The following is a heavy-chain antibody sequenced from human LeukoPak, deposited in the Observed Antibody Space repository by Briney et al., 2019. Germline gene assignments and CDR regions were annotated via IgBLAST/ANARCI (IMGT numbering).Heavy chain of an antibody. J-gene: IGHJ5*02. CDR2: IYSGGST. D-gene: IGHD2/OR15-2a*01. V-gene: IGHV3-66*02. Sequence: GGSLRLSCAASGFTVSSNYMSWVRQAPGKGLEWVSVIYSGGSTYYADSVKGRFTISRDNSKNTLYLQMNSLRAEDTTVYYCARGFRQTGFDPWGQGTLVTVSS. CDR1: GFTVSSNY. CDR3: ARGFRQTGFDP.